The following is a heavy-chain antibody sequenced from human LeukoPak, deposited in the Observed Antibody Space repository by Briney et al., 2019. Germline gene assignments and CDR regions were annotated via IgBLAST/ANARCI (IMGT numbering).Heavy chain of an antibody. J-gene: IGHJ4*02. CDR2: ISYDGSNK. CDR1: GFTFSSYA. CDR3: ARCRSWEYQLLLEYYFDY. Sequence: GRSLRLSCAASGFTFSSYAMHWVRQAPGKGLEWVAVISYDGSNKYYADSVKGRFTISRDNSKNTLYLQMNSLRAEDTAVYYCARCRSWEYQLLLEYYFDYWGQGTLVTVSS. D-gene: IGHD2-2*01. V-gene: IGHV3-30-3*01.